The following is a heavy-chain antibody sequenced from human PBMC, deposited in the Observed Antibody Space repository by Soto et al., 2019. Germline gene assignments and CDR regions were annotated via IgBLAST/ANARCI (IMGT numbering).Heavy chain of an antibody. J-gene: IGHJ4*02. Sequence: GGSLRLSCAASGFTFSSYGMHWVRQAPGKGLEWVAVIWYDGSNKYYADSVKGRFTISRDNSKNTLYLQMNSLRAEDTAVYYCARDLGADGDYVGLFFDYWGQGTLVTVSS. CDR1: GFTFSSYG. CDR3: ARDLGADGDYVGLFFDY. D-gene: IGHD4-17*01. CDR2: IWYDGSNK. V-gene: IGHV3-33*01.